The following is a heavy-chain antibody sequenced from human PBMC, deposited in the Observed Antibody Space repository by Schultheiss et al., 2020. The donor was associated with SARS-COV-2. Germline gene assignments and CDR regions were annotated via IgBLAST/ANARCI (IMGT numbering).Heavy chain of an antibody. CDR3: ARTYYYDSSGYYYQYYFDY. Sequence: SQTLSLTCTVSGGSISSSSYYWGWIRQPPGKGLEWIGSIYYSGSTYYNPSLKSRVTISVDTSKNQFSLKLSSVTAADTAVYYCARTYYYDSSGYYYQYYFDYWGQGTLVTVSS. CDR2: IYYSGST. D-gene: IGHD3-22*01. V-gene: IGHV4-39*07. J-gene: IGHJ4*02. CDR1: GGSISSSSYY.